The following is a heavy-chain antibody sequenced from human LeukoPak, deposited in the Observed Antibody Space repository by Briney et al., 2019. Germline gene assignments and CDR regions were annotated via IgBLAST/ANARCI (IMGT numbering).Heavy chain of an antibody. CDR3: ARQTIGGPTYFDY. Sequence: SETPSLTCAVYGGSFSGYYWSWIRQPPGKGLEWIGEINHSGSTNYNPSLKSRVTISVDTSKNQFSLKLSSVTAADTAVYYCARQTIGGPTYFDYWGQGTLVTVSS. V-gene: IGHV4-34*01. J-gene: IGHJ4*02. CDR2: INHSGST. D-gene: IGHD3-16*01. CDR1: GGSFSGYY.